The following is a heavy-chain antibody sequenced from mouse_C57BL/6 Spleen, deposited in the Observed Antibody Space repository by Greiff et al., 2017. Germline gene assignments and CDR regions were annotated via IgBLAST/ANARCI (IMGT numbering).Heavy chain of an antibody. D-gene: IGHD3-2*02. CDR2: IYPGDGDT. CDR1: GYAFSSSW. CDR3: AHCSGPVGPMDY. J-gene: IGHJ4*01. Sequence: VQLQQSGPELVKPGASVKLSCKASGYAFSSSWMNWVKQRPGKGLEWIGRIYPGDGDTNYNGKFKGKATLTAAKSSSPAYMQLSSLTSEDSAVYVCAHCSGPVGPMDYWGQGTSVTVSS. V-gene: IGHV1-82*01.